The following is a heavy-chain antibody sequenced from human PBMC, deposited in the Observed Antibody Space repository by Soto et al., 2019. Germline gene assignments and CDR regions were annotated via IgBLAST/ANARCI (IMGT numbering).Heavy chain of an antibody. Sequence: QVQLQQWGAGLLKPSETLSLTCAVYGGSFSGYYWSWIRQPPGKGLEWIGEINHSGSTNYNPSLKSRVTISVDTSKNQFSLKLSSVTAADTAVYYCARGGEDGMFHNWFDPWGQGTLVTVSS. CDR1: GGSFSGYY. CDR3: ARGGEDGMFHNWFDP. J-gene: IGHJ5*02. V-gene: IGHV4-34*01. D-gene: IGHD3-10*01. CDR2: INHSGST.